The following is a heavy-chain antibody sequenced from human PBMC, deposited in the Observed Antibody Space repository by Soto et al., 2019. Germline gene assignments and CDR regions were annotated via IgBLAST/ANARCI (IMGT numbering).Heavy chain of an antibody. Sequence: QVQLVQSGAEVKKPGASVKVSCKASGYTFTSYGISWVRQAPGQGLEWMGWISAYNGNTNYAQKLQGRVTMTTDTTTRPGYMELRRLRTGDKAVDYWARTHQATADCFDILGQGAIGNGSS. V-gene: IGHV1-18*01. D-gene: IGHD5-12*01. J-gene: IGHJ3*02. CDR2: ISAYNGNT. CDR1: GYTFTSYG. CDR3: ARTHQATADCFDI.